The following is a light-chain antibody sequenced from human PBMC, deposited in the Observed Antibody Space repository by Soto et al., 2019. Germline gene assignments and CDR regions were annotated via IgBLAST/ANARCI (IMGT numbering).Light chain of an antibody. CDR1: RSNFGSNN. Sequence: QSVLTQPASASGTPGQRVTISCSGTRSNFGSNNVYWYQQFPGTAPKLLMYTNNQRPSGVPDPFFCSKSGPPASLAISGLRSEGEADYYCAAWDDSLSGYVFGSGTKVTVL. CDR2: TNN. V-gene: IGLV1-47*01. CDR3: AAWDDSLSGYV. J-gene: IGLJ1*01.